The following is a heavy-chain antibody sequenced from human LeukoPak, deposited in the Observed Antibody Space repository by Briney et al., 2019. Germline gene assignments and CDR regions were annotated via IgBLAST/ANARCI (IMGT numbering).Heavy chain of an antibody. V-gene: IGHV3-NL1*01. CDR3: AKGTERELPNSVGIFDY. CDR1: GFTFSTYG. Sequence: PGGSPRLSCAASGFTFSTYGMHWVRQAPGKGLEWVSLIYSGGSTYYADSVKGRFTISRDNSKNTLYLQMNSLRAEDTAVYYCAKGTERELPNSVGIFDYWGQGTLVTVSS. D-gene: IGHD1-26*01. CDR2: IYSGGST. J-gene: IGHJ4*02.